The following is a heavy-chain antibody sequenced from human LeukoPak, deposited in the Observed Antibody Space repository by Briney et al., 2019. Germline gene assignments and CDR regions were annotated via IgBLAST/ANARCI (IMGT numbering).Heavy chain of an antibody. CDR1: GGSFSGYY. Sequence: SETLSLTCAVYGGSFSGYYWSWIRQPPGKGLEWIGEIYHSGSTNYNPSLKSRVTISVDTSKNQFSLKLSSATAADTAVYYCARGRPAEIVVVPAATTPTFDYWGQGTLVTVSS. V-gene: IGHV4-34*01. CDR2: IYHSGST. D-gene: IGHD2-2*01. CDR3: ARGRPAEIVVVPAATTPTFDY. J-gene: IGHJ4*02.